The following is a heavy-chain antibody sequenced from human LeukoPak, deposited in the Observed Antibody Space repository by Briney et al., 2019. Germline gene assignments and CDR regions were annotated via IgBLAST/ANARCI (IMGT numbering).Heavy chain of an antibody. J-gene: IGHJ4*02. Sequence: GGSLRLSCAASGFTFGSYAMSWVRQAPGKGLEWVSAISGSGGSTYYADSVKGRFTISRDNSKNTLYLQMNSLRAEDTAVYYCAKPMLGGSSWYYFDYWGQGTLVTVSS. V-gene: IGHV3-23*01. CDR3: AKPMLGGSSWYYFDY. D-gene: IGHD6-13*01. CDR1: GFTFGSYA. CDR2: ISGSGGST.